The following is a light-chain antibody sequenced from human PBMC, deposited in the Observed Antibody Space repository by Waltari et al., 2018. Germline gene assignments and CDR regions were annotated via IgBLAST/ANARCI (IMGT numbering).Light chain of an antibody. J-gene: IGKJ2*01. CDR1: QSVSSN. CDR2: DAS. Sequence: EIVMTQSPATLSVSPGERATLSCRARQSVSSNLAWFQQKPGQAPRLLIYDASTRATGIPARFSGSGSGTEFTLTISSLQSEDFAVYYCQQYKDWPPMYTFGQGTKLEIK. CDR3: QQYKDWPPMYT. V-gene: IGKV3-15*01.